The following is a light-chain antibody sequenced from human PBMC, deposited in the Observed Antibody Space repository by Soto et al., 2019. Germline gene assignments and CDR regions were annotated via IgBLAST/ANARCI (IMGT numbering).Light chain of an antibody. CDR2: TAS. Sequence: DIQITQSASALTGSVGNRFTIPCRASHTICRCWAWYQQKPGKAPKLLSYTASSLQSGVPSRVSGSGAGTDFTTTISSLPPEDSATYYRQQSYSPPITFGQGTRLEIK. CDR1: HTICRC. J-gene: IGKJ5*01. V-gene: IGKV1-39*01. CDR3: QQSYSPPIT.